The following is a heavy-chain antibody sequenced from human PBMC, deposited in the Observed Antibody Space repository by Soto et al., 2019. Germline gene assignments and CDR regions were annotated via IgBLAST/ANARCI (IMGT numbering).Heavy chain of an antibody. CDR2: ISYDGSDK. J-gene: IGHJ4*02. Sequence: QVQLVESGGGVVQPGRSLRLSCAASGLSFSNSGMHWVRQAPGKGLEWVAVISYDGSDKYYADSVKGRFTISRDNSKNTLYMPMHSLRTEDTAVYYCANWGGRRTTNFFSGPFDLWGRGSLVTVSS. CDR1: GLSFSNSG. CDR3: ANWGGRRTTNFFSGPFDL. D-gene: IGHD3-16*01. V-gene: IGHV3-30*18.